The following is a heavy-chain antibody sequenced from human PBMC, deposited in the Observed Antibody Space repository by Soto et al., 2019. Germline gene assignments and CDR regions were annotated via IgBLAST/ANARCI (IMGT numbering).Heavy chain of an antibody. J-gene: IGHJ4*02. CDR1: GYTFTDYW. V-gene: IGHV5-51*01. CDR3: ARNYDLDY. CDR2: IYPGDSDT. D-gene: IGHD1-7*01. Sequence: GASLKISCQGSGYTFTDYWIGWVRQLPGKGLEWMGIIYPGDSDTRYSPSFQGQVTISADKSISTAYLQWSSLKASDTAMYYCARNYDLDYWGQGTLVTVSS.